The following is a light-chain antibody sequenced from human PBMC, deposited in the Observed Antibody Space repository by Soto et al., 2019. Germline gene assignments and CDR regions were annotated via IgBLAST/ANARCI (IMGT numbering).Light chain of an antibody. CDR3: KSYAGSNTYG. CDR1: KNDIGVYDF. J-gene: IGLJ1*01. V-gene: IGLV2-8*01. CDR2: EVV. Sequence: QSALTQPPSASGSPGQSVTISCTGTKNDIGVYDFVSWYQHHPGKAPRLIIYEVVQRPSGVPDRFSGSKPGNTASLTVSGLQAADEADYFCKSYAGSNTYGFGSGTKVTV.